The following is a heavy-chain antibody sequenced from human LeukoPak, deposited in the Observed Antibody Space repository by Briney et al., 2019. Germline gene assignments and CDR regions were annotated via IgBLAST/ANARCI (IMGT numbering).Heavy chain of an antibody. CDR3: ARDRLQLQS. V-gene: IGHV4-34*01. J-gene: IGHJ5*02. CDR2: INHSGST. CDR1: GGSFGGYY. Sequence: SETLSLTCAVYGGSFGGYYWSWIRQPPGKGLEWIGEINHSGSTNYNPSLKSRVTISVDTSKNQFSLKLSSVTAADTAVYYCARDRLQLQSWGPGTLVTVSS. D-gene: IGHD5-24*01.